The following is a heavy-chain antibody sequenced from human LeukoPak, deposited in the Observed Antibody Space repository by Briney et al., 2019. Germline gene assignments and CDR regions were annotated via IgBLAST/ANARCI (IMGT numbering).Heavy chain of an antibody. CDR1: GFTFSSYA. Sequence: GGSLRLSCAASGFTFSSYAMSWVRQAPGKGLEWVSGISWNSGSIGYADSVKGRFTISRDNAKNSLYLQMNSLRAEDTALYYCAKDTNFDWLSTFDYWGQGTLVTVSS. V-gene: IGHV3-9*01. J-gene: IGHJ4*02. CDR3: AKDTNFDWLSTFDY. CDR2: ISWNSGSI. D-gene: IGHD3-9*01.